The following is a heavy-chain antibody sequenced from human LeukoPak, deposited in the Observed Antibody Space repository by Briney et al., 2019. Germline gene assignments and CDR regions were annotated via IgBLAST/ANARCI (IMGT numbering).Heavy chain of an antibody. Sequence: PGGSLRLSCAASGFTFSSFYMTWVRQPPGKGLEWIGSIYYSGTTFYNPSLKSRVTISVDTSKNQFSLKLSSVTAADTAVYYCARAKDTDYGDYGNYFDYWGQGTLVTVSS. D-gene: IGHD4-17*01. CDR1: GFTFSSFY. CDR3: ARAKDTDYGDYGNYFDY. CDR2: IYYSGTT. V-gene: IGHV4-39*07. J-gene: IGHJ4*02.